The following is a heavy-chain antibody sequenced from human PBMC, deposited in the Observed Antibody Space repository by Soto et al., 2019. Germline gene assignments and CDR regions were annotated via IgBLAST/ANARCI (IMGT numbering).Heavy chain of an antibody. Sequence: PSQTLSLTCAISGDSVSSNSAAWNWIRQSPSRGLEWLGRTYYRSKWYNDYAVSVKSRITINPDTSKNQFSLQLNSVTPEDTAVYYCARGVVVVAATSPVYYYYGMDVWGQGTTVTSP. D-gene: IGHD2-15*01. CDR2: TYYRSKWYN. J-gene: IGHJ6*02. CDR3: ARGVVVVAATSPVYYYYGMDV. V-gene: IGHV6-1*01. CDR1: GDSVSSNSAA.